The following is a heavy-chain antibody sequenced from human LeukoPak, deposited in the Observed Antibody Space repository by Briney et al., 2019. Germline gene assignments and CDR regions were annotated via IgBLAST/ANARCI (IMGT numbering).Heavy chain of an antibody. D-gene: IGHD3-22*01. Sequence: GGSLRLSCEASGSTFSRHTMNWVRQAPGKGLEWVSCISGSGTYKYYTDSVKGRFAISRDNAKSSLYLQMHSLRAEDTAVYYCARSDYDSSGLDAFDIWGHGTMVTVSS. CDR1: GSTFSRHT. CDR2: ISGSGTYK. J-gene: IGHJ3*02. CDR3: ARSDYDSSGLDAFDI. V-gene: IGHV3-21*06.